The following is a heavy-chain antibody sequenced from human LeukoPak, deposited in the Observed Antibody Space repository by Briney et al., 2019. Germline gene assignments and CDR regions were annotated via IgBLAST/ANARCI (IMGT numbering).Heavy chain of an antibody. J-gene: IGHJ5*02. V-gene: IGHV3-48*02. D-gene: IGHD6-13*01. CDR1: GFTFSTYS. Sequence: GGALRLSCAASGFTFSTYSMNWVRQAPGKGLEWVSYMSSTSSTIYYADSVKGRFTISRDNAKNSLYLQMYSLRDEDTAVYYCARDWPRFSSSWYGWFDPWGQGTLVTVLS. CDR3: ARDWPRFSSSWYGWFDP. CDR2: MSSTSSTI.